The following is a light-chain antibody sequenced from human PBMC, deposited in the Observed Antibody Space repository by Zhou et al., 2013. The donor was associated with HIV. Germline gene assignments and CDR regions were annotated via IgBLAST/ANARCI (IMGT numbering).Light chain of an antibody. CDR1: QSLLYSNGYNY. CDR3: MQVLQTPYT. V-gene: IGKV2-28*01. CDR2: LGF. J-gene: IGKJ2*01. Sequence: EIVMTQSPLSLPVTPGEPASISCRSSQSLLYSNGYNYLDWYLQKPGQSPQLLIYLGFNRASGVPDRFSGSGSGTDFTLKISRVEAEDVGVYYCMQVLQTPYTFGQGTKLE.